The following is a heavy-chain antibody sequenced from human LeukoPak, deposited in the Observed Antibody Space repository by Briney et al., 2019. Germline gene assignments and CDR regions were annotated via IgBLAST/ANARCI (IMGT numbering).Heavy chain of an antibody. D-gene: IGHD5-24*01. CDR1: GFSFTDYP. CDR3: ARVALEDGYNLFDY. CDR2: ISSSSSYI. J-gene: IGHJ4*02. Sequence: GGSLRLSCATSGFSFTDYPMNWVRQAPGKGLEWVSSISSSSSYIYYADSVEGRFTISRDNAKNSLYLQMNSLRAEDTAVYYCARVALEDGYNLFDYWGQGTLVTVSS. V-gene: IGHV3-21*01.